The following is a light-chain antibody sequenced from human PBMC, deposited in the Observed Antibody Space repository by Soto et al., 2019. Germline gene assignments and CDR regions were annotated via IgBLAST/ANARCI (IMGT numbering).Light chain of an antibody. CDR2: GAF. J-gene: IGKJ5*01. Sequence: EIVLTQSPGILSLSPGERATLSCTASQSVNSNYLAWFQQHPGQPPRLLIFGAFRRATGTPDRFSGSGTATDFTLSISRLEPEDFAVYYCQQYGRSPFNFGQGTRLEIK. V-gene: IGKV3-20*01. CDR3: QQYGRSPFN. CDR1: QSVNSNY.